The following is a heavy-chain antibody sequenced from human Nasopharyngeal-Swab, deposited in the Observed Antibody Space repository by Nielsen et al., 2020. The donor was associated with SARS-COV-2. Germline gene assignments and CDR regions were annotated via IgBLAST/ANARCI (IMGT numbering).Heavy chain of an antibody. Sequence: SETLSLTCAVSGYSTSSGYYWGWIRQPPGKGLEWIGSIYHSGSTYYNLSLKSRVTISVDTSKNQFSLKLSSATAADTAVYYCARQVVVETHNFDYWGQGTLVTVSS. CDR2: IYHSGST. CDR3: ARQVVVETHNFDY. J-gene: IGHJ4*02. D-gene: IGHD2-21*01. CDR1: GYSTSSGYY. V-gene: IGHV4-38-2*01.